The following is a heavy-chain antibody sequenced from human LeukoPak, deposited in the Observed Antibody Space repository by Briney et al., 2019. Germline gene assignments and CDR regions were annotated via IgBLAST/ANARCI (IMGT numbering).Heavy chain of an antibody. V-gene: IGHV3-33*01. J-gene: IGHJ3*02. D-gene: IGHD3-10*01. CDR3: ARLWQNAFDI. CDR2: VWYDGSNK. CDR1: GFTFSSYN. Sequence: PGRSLRLSCAASGFTFSSYNMHWVRQAPGKGLEWVAVVWYDGSNKYYADSVKGRFTISRDNSKNTLYLQMNSLRAEDTAVYYCARLWQNAFDIWGQGTMVTVSS.